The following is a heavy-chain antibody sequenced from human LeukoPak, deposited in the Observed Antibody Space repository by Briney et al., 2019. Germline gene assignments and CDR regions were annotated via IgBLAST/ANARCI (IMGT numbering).Heavy chain of an antibody. CDR2: ISSSSSYI. V-gene: IGHV3-21*01. CDR1: GFTFSSYS. CDR3: ARPQQYYYGSGSYYYFDY. J-gene: IGHJ4*02. D-gene: IGHD3-10*01. Sequence: GGSLRLSCAASGFTFSSYSMNWVRQAPGKGLEWVSSISSSSSYIYYADSVKGRFTISRDNAKNSLYLQMNSLRAEDTAVYYCARPQQYYYGSGSYYYFDYWGREPWSPSPQ.